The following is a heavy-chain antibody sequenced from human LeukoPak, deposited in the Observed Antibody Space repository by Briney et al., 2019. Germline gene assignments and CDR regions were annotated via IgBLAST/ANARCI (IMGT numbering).Heavy chain of an antibody. V-gene: IGHV1-46*01. J-gene: IGHJ5*02. D-gene: IGHD2-2*01. CDR2: INPSGGST. CDR3: ALLVPAAGNWFDP. CDR1: GYTFTSYY. Sequence: ASVEVSCKASGYTFTSYYMHWVRQAPGQGLEWMGIINPSGGSTSYAQKFQGRVTMTRDTSTSTVYMELSSLRSEDTAVYYCALLVPAAGNWFDPWGQGTLVTVSS.